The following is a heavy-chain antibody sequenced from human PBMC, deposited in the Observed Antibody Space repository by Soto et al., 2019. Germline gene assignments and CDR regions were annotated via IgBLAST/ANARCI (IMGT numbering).Heavy chain of an antibody. CDR3: AIIATSGGGDAFDI. CDR1: GFTVSNYA. Sequence: QVQLVESGGGVVQPGRSLRLSCAASGFTVSNYAMHWVRQAPGKGLEWVAAILSDEINQYSADSVKGRFTISRDNSKNTLYLQMNSMRPEETDVYYCAIIATSGGGDAFDIWGQGTMVTVSS. V-gene: IGHV3-30-3*01. CDR2: ILSDEINQ. D-gene: IGHD6-13*01. J-gene: IGHJ3*02.